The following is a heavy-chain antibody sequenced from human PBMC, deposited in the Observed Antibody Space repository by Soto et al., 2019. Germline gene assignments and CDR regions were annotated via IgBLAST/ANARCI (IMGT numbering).Heavy chain of an antibody. V-gene: IGHV4-31*03. CDR3: AGQGRNTRIVVVPAAYYYGMDV. J-gene: IGHJ6*02. Sequence: SETLSLTCTVSGGSISSGGYYWSWIRQHPGKGLEWIGYIYYSGSTYYNPSLKSRVTISVDTSKNQFSLKLSSVTAADTAVYYCAGQGRNTRIVVVPAAYYYGMDVWGQGTTVTVSS. CDR1: GGSISSGGYY. CDR2: IYYSGST. D-gene: IGHD2-2*01.